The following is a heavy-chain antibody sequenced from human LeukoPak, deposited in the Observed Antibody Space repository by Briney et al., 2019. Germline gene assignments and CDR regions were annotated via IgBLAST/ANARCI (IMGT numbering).Heavy chain of an antibody. D-gene: IGHD3-10*01. V-gene: IGHV3-21*01. Sequence: VGSLRLSCAASGFTFSSYSMNWVRQAPGKGLEWVSSISSSSSYIYYADSVKGRFTISRDNAKNSLYLQMNSLRAEDTAVYYCATTPALLWFGDAFDIWGQGTMVTVSS. CDR1: GFTFSSYS. CDR3: ATTPALLWFGDAFDI. CDR2: ISSSSSYI. J-gene: IGHJ3*02.